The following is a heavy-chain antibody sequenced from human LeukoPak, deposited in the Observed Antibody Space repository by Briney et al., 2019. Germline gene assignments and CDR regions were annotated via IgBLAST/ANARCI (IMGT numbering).Heavy chain of an antibody. V-gene: IGHV4-34*01. Sequence: SETLSLTCAVYGGSFSGYYWSWIRQPPGQGLEWIGEINHSGSTNYNPSLKSRVTISVDTSKNQFSLKLSSVTAADTAVYYCARRDPSQYGAFDIWGQGTMVTVSS. CDR3: ARRDPSQYGAFDI. J-gene: IGHJ3*02. CDR1: GGSFSGYY. D-gene: IGHD4-17*01. CDR2: INHSGST.